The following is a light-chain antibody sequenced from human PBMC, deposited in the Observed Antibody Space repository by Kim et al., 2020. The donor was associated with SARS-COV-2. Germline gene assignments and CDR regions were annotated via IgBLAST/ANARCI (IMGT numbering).Light chain of an antibody. Sequence: SPGERATLSCRARQSVRSNYLAWYQQKPGQSPRLLIYGASSRATGIPDRFSGSGSGTYFTLTIDRLEPEDFALYYCQQYGSAWAFGQGTKVDIK. CDR2: GAS. CDR3: QQYGSAWA. V-gene: IGKV3-20*01. CDR1: QSVRSNY. J-gene: IGKJ1*01.